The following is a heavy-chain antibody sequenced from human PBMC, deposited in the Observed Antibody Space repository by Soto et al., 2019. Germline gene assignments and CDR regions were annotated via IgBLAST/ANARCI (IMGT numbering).Heavy chain of an antibody. V-gene: IGHV1-46*01. Sequence: ASVKVSCKASGYTFTSYYMHWVRQAPGQGLEWMGIINPSGGSTSYAQKFQGRVTMTRDTSTSTVYMELSSLRSEDTAVYYCARVMFCGGDCYSAFDIWGQGTMVTVSS. J-gene: IGHJ3*02. CDR1: GYTFTSYY. CDR3: ARVMFCGGDCYSAFDI. D-gene: IGHD2-21*02. CDR2: INPSGGST.